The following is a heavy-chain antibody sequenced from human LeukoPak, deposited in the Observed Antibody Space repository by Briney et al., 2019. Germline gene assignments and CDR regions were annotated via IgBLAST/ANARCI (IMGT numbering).Heavy chain of an antibody. D-gene: IGHD6-6*01. CDR3: ARDGGGQLVRNWFDP. CDR1: GYTITSYY. V-gene: IGHV1-46*01. CDR2: INPSGGST. J-gene: IGHJ5*02. Sequence: ASVKVSCEASGYTITSYYMHWVRQAPGQGLEWMGIINPSGGSTSYAQKFQGRVTMTRDTSTSTVYMELSSLRSEDTAVYYCARDGGGQLVRNWFDPWGQGTLVTVSS.